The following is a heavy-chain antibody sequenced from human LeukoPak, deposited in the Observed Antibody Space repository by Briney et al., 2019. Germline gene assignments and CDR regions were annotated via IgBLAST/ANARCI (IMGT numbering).Heavy chain of an antibody. V-gene: IGHV4-31*03. CDR3: ARARPNYDSSGYTVLFDY. D-gene: IGHD3-22*01. J-gene: IGHJ4*02. Sequence: SRTLSLTCTVSGGSISSGGYYWSWIRQHPGKGLEWIGYIYYSGSTYYNPSLKSRVTISVDTSKNQFSLKLSSVTAADTAVYYCARARPNYDSSGYTVLFDYWGQGTLVTVSS. CDR1: GGSISSGGYY. CDR2: IYYSGST.